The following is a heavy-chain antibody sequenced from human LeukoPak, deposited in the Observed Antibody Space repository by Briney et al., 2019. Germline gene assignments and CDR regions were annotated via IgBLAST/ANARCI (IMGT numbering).Heavy chain of an antibody. V-gene: IGHV3-30*02. CDR2: IRYDGSNE. D-gene: IGHD3-10*01. CDR3: AKMYGSGSYLGPFDY. J-gene: IGHJ4*02. CDR1: GFTFSSFG. Sequence: GGSLRLSCAASGFTFSSFGMHWVRQAPGEGLQWVTFIRYDGSNEYYADSVKGRFTISRDNSKNTLYLQMNSLRAEDTAVYYCAKMYGSGSYLGPFDYWGQGTLVTVSS.